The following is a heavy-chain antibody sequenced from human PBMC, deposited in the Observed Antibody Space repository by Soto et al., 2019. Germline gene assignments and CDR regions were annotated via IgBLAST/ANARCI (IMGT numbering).Heavy chain of an antibody. V-gene: IGHV1-18*04. CDR3: ARSYGDSEYFQH. CDR1: GYTFTGYY. CDR2: ISAYNGNT. D-gene: IGHD4-17*01. Sequence: ASVKVSCKASGYTFTGYYMHWVRQAPGQGLEWMGWISAYNGNTNYAQKLQGRVTMTTDTSTSTAYMELRSLRSDDTAVYYCARSYGDSEYFQHWGQGTLVTVSS. J-gene: IGHJ1*01.